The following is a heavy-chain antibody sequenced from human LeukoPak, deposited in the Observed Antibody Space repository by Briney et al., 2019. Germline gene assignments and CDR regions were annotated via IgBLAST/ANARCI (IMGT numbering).Heavy chain of an antibody. CDR3: ARSSGPGFDI. CDR1: GFTFSDYY. Sequence: GGSLRLSCAASGFTFSDYYMSWIRQAPGKGLEWVSYISSSGSYTNYADSVKGRFTISRDKAKNSLYLQMNSLRAEDTAVYYCARSSGPGFDIWGQGTMVTVSS. CDR2: ISSSGSYT. J-gene: IGHJ3*02. V-gene: IGHV3-11*06.